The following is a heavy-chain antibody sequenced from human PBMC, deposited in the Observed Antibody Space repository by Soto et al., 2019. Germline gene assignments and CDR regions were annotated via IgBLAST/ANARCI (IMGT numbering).Heavy chain of an antibody. V-gene: IGHV1-69*01. CDR2: IIPIFGTA. J-gene: IGHJ6*02. CDR3: VRDGSGYRSRASPMDV. D-gene: IGHD3-22*01. CDR1: GDTFSSYA. Sequence: QVQLVQSGAEVKKPGSSVKVSCKASGDTFSSYAISWVRQAPGQGLEWMGGIIPIFGTANYAQKFQGRVTITADESTSTAYTELSSLRSEDTAVYYCVRDGSGYRSRASPMDVWGQGTTVTVSS.